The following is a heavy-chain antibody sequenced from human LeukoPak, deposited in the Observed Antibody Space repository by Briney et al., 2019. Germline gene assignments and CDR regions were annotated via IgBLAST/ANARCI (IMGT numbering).Heavy chain of an antibody. Sequence: PGGSPRLSCAASGFIFSSYGMHWARQAPGKGLEWVAVISYDGSDKYYADSVKGRFTISRDNSKHTLYLQMNTLRAEDTAVYYCARDRDTNRLHYYHGMDVWGQGTTVTVSS. V-gene: IGHV3-30*03. D-gene: IGHD1-14*01. CDR3: ARDRDTNRLHYYHGMDV. J-gene: IGHJ6*02. CDR1: GFIFSSYG. CDR2: ISYDGSDK.